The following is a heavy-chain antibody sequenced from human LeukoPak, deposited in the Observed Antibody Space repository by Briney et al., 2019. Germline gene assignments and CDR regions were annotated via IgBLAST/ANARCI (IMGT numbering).Heavy chain of an antibody. CDR1: GFTFSSYS. V-gene: IGHV3-21*01. J-gene: IGHJ6*03. Sequence: GGSLRLSCAASGFTFSSYSMNWVRQAPGKGLEWVSSISSTSSFIYYADSLKGRFTISRDNAKNSLYLQMNSLRAEDTAVYYCARAGMETDPLDYYYYMDVWGKGTTVTVSS. D-gene: IGHD5-18*01. CDR2: ISSTSSFI. CDR3: ARAGMETDPLDYYYYMDV.